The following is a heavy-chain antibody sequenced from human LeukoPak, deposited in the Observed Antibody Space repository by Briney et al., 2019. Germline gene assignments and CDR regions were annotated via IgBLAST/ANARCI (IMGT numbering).Heavy chain of an antibody. J-gene: IGHJ3*02. CDR3: ARHDGDDYNFHAFDI. D-gene: IGHD5-24*01. V-gene: IGHV5-51*01. CDR2: IYPGDSDT. Sequence: GESLKISCKGSGYSFTSYWIAWVRQMPGKGLEWMGIIYPGDSDTRYSPSFQGQVTISADKSITTAYLQWSSLKASDTAMYYCARHDGDDYNFHAFDIGSQGTMVTVSS. CDR1: GYSFTSYW.